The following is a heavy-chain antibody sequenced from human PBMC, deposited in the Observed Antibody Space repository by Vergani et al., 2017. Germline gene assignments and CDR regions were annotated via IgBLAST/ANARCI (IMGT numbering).Heavy chain of an antibody. V-gene: IGHV4-34*02. CDR1: GGSLSGYF. J-gene: IGHJ4*02. D-gene: IGHD3-10*01. CDR3: ASRRPRLNLGSKSNAGTFDS. Sequence: QVHLQQRGAGVLKPSETLSLTCGVIGGSLSGYFWCWIRQSPGGGLEWRGEIIAIGSVKYSPSATSRVTISADTSRGEFTLTVTSVTAADTGLYFCASRRPRLNLGSKSNAGTFDSWGQGTLVTVSS. CDR2: IIAIGSV.